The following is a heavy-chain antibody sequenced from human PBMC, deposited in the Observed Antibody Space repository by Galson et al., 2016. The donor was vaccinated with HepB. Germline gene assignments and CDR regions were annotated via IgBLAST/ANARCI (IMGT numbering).Heavy chain of an antibody. CDR1: GYTLTELS. Sequence: SVKVSCKVSGYTLTELSIHWVRQSPGKGLEWMGGFDPDDVETIYAQKFQGRVTMTEDTSTDTAYMELSSLRSEVTAVYYCASGGGYSYGPRGEEDAFDIWGQGTMVIVSS. CDR3: ASGGGYSYGPRGEEDAFDI. CDR2: FDPDDVET. J-gene: IGHJ3*02. D-gene: IGHD5-18*01. V-gene: IGHV1-24*01.